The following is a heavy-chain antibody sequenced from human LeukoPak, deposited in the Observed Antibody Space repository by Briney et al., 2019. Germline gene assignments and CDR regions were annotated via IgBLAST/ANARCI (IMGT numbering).Heavy chain of an antibody. V-gene: IGHV3-74*03. Sequence: GGSLRLSCAASGFSFSSYWMHWVRQAPGKGLVWVARISPDGSSALSADSVRGRFTISRDNADNTLSLQLNSLRAEDTAVYYCARVSFCPRCHFDYWGQGTLVTVSS. CDR1: GFSFSSYW. CDR3: ARVSFCPRCHFDY. J-gene: IGHJ4*02. D-gene: IGHD2/OR15-2a*01. CDR2: ISPDGSSA.